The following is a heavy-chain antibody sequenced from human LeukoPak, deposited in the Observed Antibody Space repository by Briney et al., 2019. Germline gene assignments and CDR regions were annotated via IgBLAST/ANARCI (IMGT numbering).Heavy chain of an antibody. J-gene: IGHJ4*02. CDR3: ARADYSNFGGLDY. D-gene: IGHD4-11*01. CDR2: IKEDGSDK. V-gene: IGHV3-7*05. Sequence: GGSLRLSCAASGFTFSNYWMSWVRQAPGKGLEWVANIKEDGSDKYYVDSVKGRFTISRDNAKNSQYLQMNSLRAEDTAVYYCARADYSNFGGLDYWGQGTLVTVSS. CDR1: GFTFSNYW.